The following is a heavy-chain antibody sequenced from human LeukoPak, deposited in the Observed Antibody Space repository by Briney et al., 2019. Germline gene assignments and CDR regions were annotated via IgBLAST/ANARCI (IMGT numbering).Heavy chain of an antibody. CDR3: ARVSWFPGTSYYYMDV. J-gene: IGHJ6*03. D-gene: IGHD1-1*01. V-gene: IGHV4-59*01. CDR2: IYYSGTG. CDR1: GGSISSYY. Sequence: SETLSLTCTVSGGSISSYYWSWIRQPPGKGVEWIGYIYYSGTGNYNPSLKSRVTISVDTSKNQFSLKLSSVTAADTAVYYCARVSWFPGTSYYYMDVWGKGTTVTVSS.